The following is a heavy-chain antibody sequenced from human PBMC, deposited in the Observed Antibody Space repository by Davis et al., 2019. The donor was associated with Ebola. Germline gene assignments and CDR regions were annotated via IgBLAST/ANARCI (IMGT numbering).Heavy chain of an antibody. D-gene: IGHD3-22*01. CDR2: INHSGST. V-gene: IGHV4-34*01. CDR3: ARNRVVIHYYYYGMDV. Sequence: MPSETLSLTCAVYGLSFSRYYWSWIRQPPGKGLEWIGEINHSGSTNYNPSLKSRVTISVDTSKNQFSLKLSSVTAADTAVYYCARNRVVIHYYYYGMDVWGQGTTVTVSS. J-gene: IGHJ6*02. CDR1: GLSFSRYY.